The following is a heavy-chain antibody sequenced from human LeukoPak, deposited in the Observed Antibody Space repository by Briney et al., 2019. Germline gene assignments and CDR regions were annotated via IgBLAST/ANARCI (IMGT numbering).Heavy chain of an antibody. V-gene: IGHV1-69*13. CDR1: GGTFSSYA. J-gene: IGHJ6*02. Sequence: ASVKVSCKASGGTFSSYAISWVRQAPGQGLEWMGGIIPIFGTANYAQKFQGRVTITADESTSPAYMELSSLRSEDTAVYYCARVAVAGHYYYYGMDVWGQGTTVTVSS. D-gene: IGHD6-19*01. CDR2: IIPIFGTA. CDR3: ARVAVAGHYYYYGMDV.